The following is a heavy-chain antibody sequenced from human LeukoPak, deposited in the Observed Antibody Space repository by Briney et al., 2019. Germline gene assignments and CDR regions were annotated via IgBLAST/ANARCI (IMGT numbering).Heavy chain of an antibody. V-gene: IGHV3-48*01. Sequence: GGSLRLACAASGFTFSSYSMNGVRQAPAKGLEGVSYITSSSGTIYYADSVRGGFTNSRDNDKNSRYLQMNSLSAEDKAVYYCARDKRRIDTAMVTGAQWNWFDPWGQGTLVTVSS. CDR1: GFTFSSYS. CDR2: ITSSSGTI. J-gene: IGHJ5*02. D-gene: IGHD5-18*01. CDR3: ARDKRRIDTAMVTGAQWNWFDP.